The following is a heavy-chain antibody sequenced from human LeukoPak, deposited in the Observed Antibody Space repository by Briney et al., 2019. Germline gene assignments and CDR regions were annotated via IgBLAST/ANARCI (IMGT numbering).Heavy chain of an antibody. CDR2: IRYDGSNK. D-gene: IGHD3-22*01. CDR3: AKDPGGYYDSSGTSLDY. Sequence: PGGSLRLSCAASGFTFRTSGMHWVRQAPGKGLEWVAFIRYDGSNKYYGDSVKGRFTISRDNFKKTLCLQMNSLRPEDTAVYYCAKDPGGYYDSSGTSLDYWGQGTLVTVSS. J-gene: IGHJ4*02. CDR1: GFTFRTSG. V-gene: IGHV3-30*02.